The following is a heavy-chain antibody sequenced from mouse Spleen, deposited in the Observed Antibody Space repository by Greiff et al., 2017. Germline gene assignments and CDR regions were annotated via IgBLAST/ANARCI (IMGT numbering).Heavy chain of an antibody. CDR1: GFNIKDDY. J-gene: IGHJ3*01. D-gene: IGHD2-13*01. Sequence: VQLQQSGAELVRPGASVKLSCTASGFNIKDDYMHWVKQRPEQGLEWIGWIDPENGDTEYASKFQGKATITADTSSNTAYLQLSSLTSEDTAVYYCTTRGRYGDFAWFAYWGQGTLVTVSA. CDR3: TTRGRYGDFAWFAY. V-gene: IGHV14-4*01. CDR2: IDPENGDT.